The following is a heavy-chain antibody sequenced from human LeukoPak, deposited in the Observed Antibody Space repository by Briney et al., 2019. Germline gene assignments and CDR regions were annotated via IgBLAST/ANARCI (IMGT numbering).Heavy chain of an antibody. CDR2: INPSGGST. Sequence: ASVKVSCKASGYTFTSYYMHWVRQAPGQGLKWMGIINPSGGSTNYVQKLQGRVIMTTDTSTSTAYMELRSLRSDDTAVYYCAREGGVGPTAPPDYYSYQMDVWGKGTTVTVSS. J-gene: IGHJ6*03. V-gene: IGHV1-46*01. D-gene: IGHD1-26*01. CDR3: AREGGVGPTAPPDYYSYQMDV. CDR1: GYTFTSYY.